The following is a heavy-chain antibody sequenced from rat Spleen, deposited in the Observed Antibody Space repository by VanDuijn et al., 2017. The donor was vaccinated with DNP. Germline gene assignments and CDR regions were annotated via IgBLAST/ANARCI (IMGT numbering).Heavy chain of an antibody. CDR1: GFTFSDYY. D-gene: IGHD1-11*01. V-gene: IGHV5-20*01. J-gene: IGHJ2*01. Sequence: EVQLVESGGGLVQPGRSLKLSCAASGFTFSDYYMAWVRQAPTKGLEWVASISYDGSYTYYRDSVKGRFTISRDNAKSTLYLQMYSLRSEDTATYYCATRNYDYNYFDCWGQGVMVTVSS. CDR3: ATRNYDYNYFDC. CDR2: ISYDGSYT.